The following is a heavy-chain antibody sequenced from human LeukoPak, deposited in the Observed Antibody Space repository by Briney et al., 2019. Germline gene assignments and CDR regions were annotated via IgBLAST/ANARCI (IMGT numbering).Heavy chain of an antibody. CDR1: GGTFSSYA. CDR3: ARDGRDYYDSSGYYYADYFDY. V-gene: IGHV1-69*01. J-gene: IGHJ4*02. D-gene: IGHD3-22*01. CDR2: IIPIFGTA. Sequence: ASVTVSCKASGGTFSSYAISWVRQAPGQGLEWMGGIIPIFGTANYAQKFQGRVTITADESTSTAYMELSSLRSEDTAVYYCARDGRDYYDSSGYYYADYFDYWGQGTLVTVSS.